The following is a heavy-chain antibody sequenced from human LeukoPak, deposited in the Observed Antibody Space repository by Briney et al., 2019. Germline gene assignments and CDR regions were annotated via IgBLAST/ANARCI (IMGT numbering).Heavy chain of an antibody. Sequence: PSETLSLTCTVSGGSISSYYWSWVRQPPGKGLEWIGDIYYSGSTNYNPSLKTRVTISVDTSKNQFSLKLSSVTAAYTAVYYCASLPSRYCSSTICYPYYFDYWGQGTLGTVSS. CDR3: ASLPSRYCSSTICYPYYFDY. CDR1: GGSISSYY. J-gene: IGHJ4*02. CDR2: IYYSGST. V-gene: IGHV4-59*01. D-gene: IGHD2-2*01.